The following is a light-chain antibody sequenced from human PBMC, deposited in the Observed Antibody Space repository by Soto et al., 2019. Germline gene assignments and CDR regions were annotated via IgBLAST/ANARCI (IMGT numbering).Light chain of an antibody. CDR2: GAS. J-gene: IGKJ2*02. CDR3: QQYGSSLCT. V-gene: IGKV3-20*01. Sequence: ETVLTQSPATLSLSPGERATLSCRTSQSVSSSSLAWYQQKPGQAPRLLMYGASNRATGIPERFSGSGSGTDFTLTISRLEPEDFAVYYCQQYGSSLCTFGQGTKLEIK. CDR1: QSVSSSS.